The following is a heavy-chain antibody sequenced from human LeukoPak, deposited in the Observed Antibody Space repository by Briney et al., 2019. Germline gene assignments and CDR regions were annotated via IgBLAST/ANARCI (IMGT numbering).Heavy chain of an antibody. D-gene: IGHD6-19*01. Sequence: GGSLRLSCAASGFTFSSYWMSWVRQAPGKGLEWVANIKQDGSEKYYVDSVKGRFTISRDNAKNSLYLQMNSLRAEDTAVYYCARDSSGWYSPSGYWGQGTLVTVSS. CDR3: ARDSSGWYSPSGY. CDR2: IKQDGSEK. CDR1: GFTFSSYW. V-gene: IGHV3-7*01. J-gene: IGHJ4*02.